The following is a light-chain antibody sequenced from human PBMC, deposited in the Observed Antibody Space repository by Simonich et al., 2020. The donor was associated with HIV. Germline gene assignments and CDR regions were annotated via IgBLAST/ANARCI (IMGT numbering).Light chain of an antibody. J-gene: IGKJ1*01. Sequence: DIVMTQSPDSLAVSLGESATINCKSSRNILYNSNNKNYLAWYQQKPGQPPNLLIYWASTRESGVPDRFSASGSGTDFTLTISSRQAEDVAVYYCQQYYTTPPTFGQGTKVEIK. V-gene: IGKV4-1*01. CDR2: WAS. CDR3: QQYYTTPPT. CDR1: RNILYNSNNKNY.